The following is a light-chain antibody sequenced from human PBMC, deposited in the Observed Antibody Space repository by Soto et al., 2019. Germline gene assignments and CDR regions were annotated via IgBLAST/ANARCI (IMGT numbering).Light chain of an antibody. CDR1: SSDVGTYNL. J-gene: IGLJ1*01. CDR3: CSSDGRSTFPYV. V-gene: IGLV2-23*02. CDR2: DDH. Sequence: QSALAQPASVSGAPGQSITISCTGTSSDVGTYNLVSWYQHRPGKAPKLIIYDDHKRPSDIADRFSGSKSDNTASLTISGLQREDEADYFCCSSDGRSTFPYVFGTGTKLTVL.